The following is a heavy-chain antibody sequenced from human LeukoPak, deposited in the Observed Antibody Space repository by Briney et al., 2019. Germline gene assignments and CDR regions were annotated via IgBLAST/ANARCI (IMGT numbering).Heavy chain of an antibody. Sequence: ASVKVSCKASGYTFTGYYMPWVRQAPGQGLEWMGWINPNSGGTNYAQKFQGRVTMTRDTSISTAYMELSRLGSDDTAVYYCARLLRGIAAAGHDYWGQGTLVTVSS. V-gene: IGHV1-2*02. CDR3: ARLLRGIAAAGHDY. D-gene: IGHD6-13*01. CDR2: INPNSGGT. J-gene: IGHJ4*02. CDR1: GYTFTGYY.